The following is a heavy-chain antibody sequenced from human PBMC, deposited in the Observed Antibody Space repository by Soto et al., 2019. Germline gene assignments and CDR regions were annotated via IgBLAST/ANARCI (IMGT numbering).Heavy chain of an antibody. CDR2: IKQDGSEK. Sequence: GGSLRLSCAASGFTFSSYWMSWVRQAPGKGLEWVANIKQDGSEKYYVDSVKGRFTISRDNAKNSLYLQMNSLRAEDTAVYYCARDDSGRITIFGVVPNWFDPWGQGTLVTVSS. CDR3: ARDDSGRITIFGVVPNWFDP. J-gene: IGHJ5*02. CDR1: GFTFSSYW. V-gene: IGHV3-7*01. D-gene: IGHD3-3*01.